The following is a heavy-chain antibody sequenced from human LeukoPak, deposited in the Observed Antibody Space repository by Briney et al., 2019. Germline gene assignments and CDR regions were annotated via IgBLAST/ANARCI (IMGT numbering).Heavy chain of an antibody. V-gene: IGHV4-59*01. CDR2: IYYSGST. J-gene: IGHJ4*02. CDR1: GGSISSYY. CDR3: ARDRGDYDFWSGYDY. D-gene: IGHD3-3*01. Sequence: KPSETLSLTCTVSGGSISSYYWSWIRQPPGKGLEWIGYIYYSGSTNYNPSLKSRVTISVDTSKNQFSLKLSSVTAADTAVYYCARDRGDYDFWSGYDYWGQGTLVTVSS.